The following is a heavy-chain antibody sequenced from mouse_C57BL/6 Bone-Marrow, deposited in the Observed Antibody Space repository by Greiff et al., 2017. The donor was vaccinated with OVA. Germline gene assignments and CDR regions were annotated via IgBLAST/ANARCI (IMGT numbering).Heavy chain of an antibody. CDR1: GYTFTDYN. D-gene: IGHD1-1*01. CDR2: INPNNGGT. CDR3: ARIEFDGWYAY. Sequence: EVHLVESGPELVKPGASVKIPCKASGYTFTDYNMDWVKQSHGKSLEWIGDINPNNGGTIYNQKFKGKATLTVDKSSSTAYMELRSLTSEDAAVYYCARIEFDGWYAYWGQGTLVTVSA. V-gene: IGHV1-18*01. J-gene: IGHJ3*01.